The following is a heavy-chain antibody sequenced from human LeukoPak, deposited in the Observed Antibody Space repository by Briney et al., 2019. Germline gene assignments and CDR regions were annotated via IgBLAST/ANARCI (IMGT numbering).Heavy chain of an antibody. V-gene: IGHV3-21*01. CDR3: ARGLPYSSSPNWFDP. Sequence: GGSLRLSCAAPGFTFSSYSMNWVRQAPGKGLEWVSSISSSSSYIYYADSVKGRFTISRDNAKNSLYLQMNSLRAEDTAVYYCARGLPYSSSPNWFDPWGQGTLVTVSS. CDR2: ISSSSSYI. CDR1: GFTFSSYS. D-gene: IGHD6-13*01. J-gene: IGHJ5*02.